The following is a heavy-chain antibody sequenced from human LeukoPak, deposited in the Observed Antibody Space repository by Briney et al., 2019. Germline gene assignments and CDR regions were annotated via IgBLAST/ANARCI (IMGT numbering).Heavy chain of an antibody. Sequence: GGSLRLSRAASGFTFSSYSMNWVRQAPGKGLEWVSSISSSSNYIYYADSVKGRFTISRDNAKNSLYLQMNSLRAEDTAVYYCAKGYYDFWSGYPPFDYWGQGTLVTVSS. CDR2: ISSSSNYI. D-gene: IGHD3-3*01. J-gene: IGHJ4*02. V-gene: IGHV3-21*04. CDR1: GFTFSSYS. CDR3: AKGYYDFWSGYPPFDY.